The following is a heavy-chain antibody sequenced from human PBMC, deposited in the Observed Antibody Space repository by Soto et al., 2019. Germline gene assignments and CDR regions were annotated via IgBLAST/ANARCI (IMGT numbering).Heavy chain of an antibody. Sequence: QVQLQESGPGLVKPSESLSLTCTVSGGSISSYYWSWIRQPPGKGQEWIGYIYYSGSTNYNPSLKSRVTISVDTSKNQFSLELSSVTAADTAVYYCARRLGAAVDYWGQGTLVTVSS. CDR3: ARRLGAAVDY. J-gene: IGHJ4*02. V-gene: IGHV4-59*08. D-gene: IGHD1-26*01. CDR2: IYYSGST. CDR1: GGSISSYY.